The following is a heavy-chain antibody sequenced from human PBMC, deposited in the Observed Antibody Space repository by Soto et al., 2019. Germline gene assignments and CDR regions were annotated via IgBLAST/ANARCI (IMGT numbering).Heavy chain of an antibody. Sequence: GGSLRLSWAASGFTFSSYGMHWVRQDPGKGLEWVAVISYDGSNKYYADSVKGRFTISRDNSKNTLYLQMNSLRAEDTAVYYCAKVLSLGYSYGPGAFDYWGQGTLVTVSS. J-gene: IGHJ4*02. CDR1: GFTFSSYG. CDR3: AKVLSLGYSYGPGAFDY. D-gene: IGHD5-18*01. V-gene: IGHV3-30*18. CDR2: ISYDGSNK.